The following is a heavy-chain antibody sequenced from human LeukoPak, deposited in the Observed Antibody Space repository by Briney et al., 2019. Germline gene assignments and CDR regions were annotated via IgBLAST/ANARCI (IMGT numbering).Heavy chain of an antibody. J-gene: IGHJ6*03. V-gene: IGHV3-23*01. CDR2: IRGSGGGT. Sequence: GGSLRLSCEASGFTFSSYAMSWVRQAPGKGLEWVSAIRGSGGGTYYADSVKGRFTISRDNSKNTLYLQMNSLKTEDTAVYYCTLGRAVAGSGYYYYYMDVWGKGTTVTVSS. D-gene: IGHD6-19*01. CDR1: GFTFSSYA. CDR3: TLGRAVAGSGYYYYYMDV.